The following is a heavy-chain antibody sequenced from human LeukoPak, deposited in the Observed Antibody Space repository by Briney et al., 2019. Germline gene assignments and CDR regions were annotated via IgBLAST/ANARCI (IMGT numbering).Heavy chain of an antibody. D-gene: IGHD6-19*01. Sequence: GGSLRLFCAASGFTFSSYAMSWVRQVPGKGLEWVSGISYSGGSTYSADSVKGRFTISRDNAKNSLYLQMNSLRAEDTAVYYCARTQGTGWNYWGQGTLVTVSS. V-gene: IGHV3-23*01. J-gene: IGHJ4*02. CDR1: GFTFSSYA. CDR2: ISYSGGST. CDR3: ARTQGTGWNY.